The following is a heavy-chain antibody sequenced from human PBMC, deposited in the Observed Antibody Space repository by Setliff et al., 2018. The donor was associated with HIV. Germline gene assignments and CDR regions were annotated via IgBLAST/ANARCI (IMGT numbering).Heavy chain of an antibody. D-gene: IGHD3-3*01. Sequence: LSLSCVVSGFTFSSYTMSWVRQAPGKGLEWVSAISSSGGTIYYADSVKGRFTISRDNAKKSLYLQMNSLRADDTAVYYCARAFSGYYFDYWGQGTLVTVSS. J-gene: IGHJ4*02. CDR3: ARAFSGYYFDY. CDR2: ISSSGGTI. CDR1: GFTFSSYT. V-gene: IGHV3-48*04.